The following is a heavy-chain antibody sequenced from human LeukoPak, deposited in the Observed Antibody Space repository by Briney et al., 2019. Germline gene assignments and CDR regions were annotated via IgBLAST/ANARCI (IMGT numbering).Heavy chain of an antibody. CDR1: GFTFSSYA. J-gene: IGHJ6*04. CDR3: AKARTNYYYYYGMDV. V-gene: IGHV3-23*01. CDR2: ISGSGGST. Sequence: GGSLRLSCAASGFTFSSYAMSWVRQAPGKGLEWVSAISGSGGSTYYADSVKGRFTTSRDNSKNTLYLQMNSLRAEDTAVYYCAKARTNYYYYYGMDVWGKGTTVTVSS.